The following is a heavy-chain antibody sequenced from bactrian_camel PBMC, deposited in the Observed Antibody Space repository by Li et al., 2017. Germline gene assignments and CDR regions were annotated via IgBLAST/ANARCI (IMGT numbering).Heavy chain of an antibody. D-gene: IGHD7*01. Sequence: VQLVEYGGGLVQPGGSLRLSCAASGFTFSSYWIYWVRQAPGKGLEWVSTINSGGGTTYYADSVKGRFTISRDNAKNTVYLQLNSLKTEDTAMYYCAKWPYYWGQGTQVTVS. CDR3: AKWPYY. CDR2: INSGGGTT. V-gene: IGHV3S1*01. CDR1: GFTFSSYW. J-gene: IGHJ4*01.